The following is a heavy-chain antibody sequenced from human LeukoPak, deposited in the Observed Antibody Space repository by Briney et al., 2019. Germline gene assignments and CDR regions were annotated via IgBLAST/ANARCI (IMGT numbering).Heavy chain of an antibody. CDR1: GGSISSSSYY. J-gene: IGHJ5*02. Sequence: PSETLSLTCTVSGGSISSSSYYWGWIRQPPGKGLEWIGYIYYSGSTYYNPSLKSRVTISVDTSKNQFSLKLSSVTAADTAVYYCARLGGYCSSTSCYTGWFDPWGQGTLVTVSS. CDR3: ARLGGYCSSTSCYTGWFDP. CDR2: IYYSGST. V-gene: IGHV4-31*03. D-gene: IGHD2-2*02.